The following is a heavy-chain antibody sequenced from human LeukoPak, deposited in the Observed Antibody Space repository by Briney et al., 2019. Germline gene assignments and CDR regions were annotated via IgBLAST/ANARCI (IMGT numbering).Heavy chain of an antibody. V-gene: IGHV4-39*07. CDR2: IYYSGST. Sequence: SETLSLTCTVSGGSISSSSYYWGWIRQPPGKGLEWIGSIYYSGSTYYNPSLKSRVTIPVDTSKNQFSLKLSSVTAADTAVYYCARDRRGIVVEPFDYWGQGTLVTVSS. CDR1: GGSISSSSYY. D-gene: IGHD3-22*01. J-gene: IGHJ4*02. CDR3: ARDRRGIVVEPFDY.